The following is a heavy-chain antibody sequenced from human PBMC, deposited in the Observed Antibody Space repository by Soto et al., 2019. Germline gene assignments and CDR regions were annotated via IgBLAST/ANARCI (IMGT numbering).Heavy chain of an antibody. V-gene: IGHV4-39*01. J-gene: IGHJ6*02. D-gene: IGHD3-3*01. CDR1: VVSISSSSYY. CDR3: ARQDYDFWYYYYGMDV. CDR2: IYYSGST. Sequence: SETLSLTCTFSVVSISSSSYYCGWIRQPPWKGLEWIGSIYYSGSTYYNPSLKSRVTISVDTSKNQFSLKLSSVTAADTAVYYCARQDYDFWYYYYGMDVWGQGTTVIVSS.